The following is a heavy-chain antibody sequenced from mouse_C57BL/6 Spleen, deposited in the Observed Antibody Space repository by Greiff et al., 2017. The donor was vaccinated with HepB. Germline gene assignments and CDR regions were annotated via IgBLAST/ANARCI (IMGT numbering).Heavy chain of an antibody. CDR3: ARGATVVATRRPMDY. D-gene: IGHD1-1*01. CDR2: IYPGDGDT. Sequence: VQLVESGPELVKPGASVKISCKASGYAFSSSWMNWVKQRPGKGLEWIGRIYPGDGDTNYNGKFKGKATLTADKSSSTAYMQLSSLTSEDSAVYFCARGATVVATRRPMDYWGQGTSVTVSS. V-gene: IGHV1-82*01. J-gene: IGHJ4*01. CDR1: GYAFSSSW.